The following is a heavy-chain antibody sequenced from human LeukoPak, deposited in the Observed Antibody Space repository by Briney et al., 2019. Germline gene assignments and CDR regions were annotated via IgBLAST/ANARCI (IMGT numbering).Heavy chain of an antibody. D-gene: IGHD1-26*01. V-gene: IGHV3-21*01. CDR3: ARDGRIVGATTDY. J-gene: IGHJ4*02. CDR2: ISSSSSYI. CDR1: GFTFSSYS. Sequence: PGGSLRLSCAASGFTFSSYSMNWVRQAPGKGLEWVSSISSSSSYIYYADSVKGRFTISRDNAKNSLYLQMNSLRAEDTAVYYCARDGRIVGATTDYWGQGTLATVSS.